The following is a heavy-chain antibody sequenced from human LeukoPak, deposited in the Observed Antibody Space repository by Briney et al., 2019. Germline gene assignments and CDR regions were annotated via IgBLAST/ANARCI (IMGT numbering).Heavy chain of an antibody. CDR2: INPNSGGT. CDR3: ARVLLRYFDRLGLGSSYYGMDV. CDR1: GYTFTGYY. V-gene: IGHV1-2*02. D-gene: IGHD3-9*01. J-gene: IGHJ6*02. Sequence: GASVKVSCKASGYTFTGYYMHWVRQAPGQGLEWMGWINPNSGGTNYAQKFQGRVTITRDTSASTAYMELSSLRSEDTAVYYCARVLLRYFDRLGLGSSYYGMDVWGQGTTVTVSS.